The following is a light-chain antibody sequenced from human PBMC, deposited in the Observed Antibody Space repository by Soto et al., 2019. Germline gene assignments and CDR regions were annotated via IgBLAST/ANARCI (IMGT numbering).Light chain of an antibody. Sequence: DIQMTQTPSALSASVGDRVTITCRASQSISSYLCWYQQKPGKAPKLLIYGASSLHSGVPSRFGGSGSGTDFTLTISSLQPEDLATYFCQQSYSNPRTFGQGTSVDIK. CDR2: GAS. J-gene: IGKJ1*01. CDR3: QQSYSNPRT. CDR1: QSISSY. V-gene: IGKV1-39*01.